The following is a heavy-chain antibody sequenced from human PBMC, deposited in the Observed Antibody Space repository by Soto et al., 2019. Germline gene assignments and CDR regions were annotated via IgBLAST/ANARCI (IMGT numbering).Heavy chain of an antibody. J-gene: IGHJ4*02. CDR1: GYSFTNYW. D-gene: IGHD6-13*01. CDR3: VGIAAAGFDY. V-gene: IGHV5-51*01. CDR2: IYPGDSDT. Sequence: GESLKISCKGSGYSFTNYWIGWVRQMPGKGLEWMGIIYPGDSDTRYSPSFQDQVSISADKSISTAYLQWSSLKASDTAMYYCVGIAAAGFDYWGQGTLVTVSS.